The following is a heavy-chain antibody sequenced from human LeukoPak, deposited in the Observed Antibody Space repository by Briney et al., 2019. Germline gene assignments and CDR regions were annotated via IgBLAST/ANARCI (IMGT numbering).Heavy chain of an antibody. V-gene: IGHV4-59*01. Sequence: SETLSLTCTVSGGSISSYYWSWIRQPPGKGLEWIGYIYYSGSTNYNPSLKSRVTISVDTSKNQFSLKLSSVTAADTAVYCCARLRGYSYGSFDYWGQGTLVTVSS. J-gene: IGHJ4*02. D-gene: IGHD5-18*01. CDR1: GGSISSYY. CDR3: ARLRGYSYGSFDY. CDR2: IYYSGST.